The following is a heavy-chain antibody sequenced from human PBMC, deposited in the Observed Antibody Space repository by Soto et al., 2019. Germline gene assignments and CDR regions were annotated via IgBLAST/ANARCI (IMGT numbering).Heavy chain of an antibody. J-gene: IGHJ6*02. D-gene: IGHD3-22*01. Sequence: PGESLKISCKSSGYSFTSYWISWVRQMPGKGLEWMGRIDPSDSHTNYSPSFQGHVTISADKSISTAYLQWSSLKASDTAMYYCATTGVGSSGPYYYYGMDVWGQGTTVTVSS. CDR3: ATTGVGSSGPYYYYGMDV. CDR2: IDPSDSHT. CDR1: GYSFTSYW. V-gene: IGHV5-10-1*01.